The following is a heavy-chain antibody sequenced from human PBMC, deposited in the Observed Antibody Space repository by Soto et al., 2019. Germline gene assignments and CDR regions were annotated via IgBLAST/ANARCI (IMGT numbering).Heavy chain of an antibody. J-gene: IGHJ4*02. CDR1: GFTFTRYS. CDR3: ARESEDLTSNFDY. V-gene: IGHV3-21*06. CDR2: ISSTTNYI. Sequence: LRLSCAASGFTFTRYSMNWVRHAPGKGLEWVSSISSTTNYIYYGDSMKCRFTISRDNAKNSLYLQMNSLRAEDTAVYYCARESEDLTSNFDYWGQGTLVTVSS.